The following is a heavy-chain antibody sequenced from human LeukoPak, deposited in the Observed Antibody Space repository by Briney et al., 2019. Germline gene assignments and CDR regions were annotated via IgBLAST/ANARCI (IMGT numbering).Heavy chain of an antibody. D-gene: IGHD4-17*01. Sequence: PGGALRLSCVASGFTSRTYWMHSVRHTPEKGLLWVSRINGDGSSTNYAHSVKGRFTISTDNAKNTLYLQMNSLRAEDTAVYYCARASTTVPNLLDNWGQGTLVTVSS. J-gene: IGHJ4*02. V-gene: IGHV3-74*01. CDR1: GFTSRTYW. CDR2: INGDGSST. CDR3: ARASTTVPNLLDN.